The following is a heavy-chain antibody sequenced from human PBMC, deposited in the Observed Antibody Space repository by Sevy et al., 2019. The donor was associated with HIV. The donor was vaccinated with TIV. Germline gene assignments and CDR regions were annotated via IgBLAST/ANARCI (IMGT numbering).Heavy chain of an antibody. D-gene: IGHD2-21*01. CDR3: ATGRRNCSPFDS. CDR1: GGSVTTTGYY. CDR2: IYYGGNT. J-gene: IGHJ4*02. Sequence: SETLSLTCIVSGGSVTTTGYYWGWVRQPPGKGLEWIGNIYYGGNTFYKPSLKSRVSISVDTSNNRFSLKLNSVTAADTAVYYCATGRRNCSPFDSWGQGTLVTVS. V-gene: IGHV4-39*02.